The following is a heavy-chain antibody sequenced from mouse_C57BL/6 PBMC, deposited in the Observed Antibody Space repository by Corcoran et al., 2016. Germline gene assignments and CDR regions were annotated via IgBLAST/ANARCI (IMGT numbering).Heavy chain of an antibody. D-gene: IGHD2-5*01. CDR3: ARSGPYSNSCAD. V-gene: IGHV1-80*01. CDR2: IYPGDGDT. J-gene: IGHJ3*01. Sequence: QVQLQQSGAELVKPGASVKISCKASGYAFSSYWMHWVKQRPGKGLEWIGQIYPGDGDTNYNGKFKGKATLTADKSSSTAYMQLSSLTSEDSAVYFCARSGPYSNSCADWGQGTLVNVSA. CDR1: GYAFSSYW.